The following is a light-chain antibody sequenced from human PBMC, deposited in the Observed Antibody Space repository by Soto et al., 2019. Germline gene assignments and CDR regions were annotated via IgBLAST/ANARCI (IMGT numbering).Light chain of an antibody. CDR2: DAS. V-gene: IGKV1-33*01. J-gene: IGKJ5*01. Sequence: DIQMTQSPSSVSASVGDRVTITCLPSQDISNYLNWYQQKPGKAPKLLIYDASNLETGVPSRFSGSGSGTDFTFTISSLQPEDIATYYCQQYDNLPITFGQGTRLEIK. CDR3: QQYDNLPIT. CDR1: QDISNY.